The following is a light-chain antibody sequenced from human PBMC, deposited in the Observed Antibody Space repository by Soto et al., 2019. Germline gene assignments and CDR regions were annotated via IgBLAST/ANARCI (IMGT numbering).Light chain of an antibody. CDR2: RNN. J-gene: IGLJ2*01. V-gene: IGLV1-47*01. CDR1: SSNIGSNY. CDR3: AAWDDSLSGLV. Sequence: QSVLTQPPSASGTPGQRVTGSCSGSSSNIGSNYVYWYQQLPGTAPKLLIYRNNQRPSGVPDRFSGSKSGTSASLAISGLRSEDEADYYCAAWDDSLSGLVFGGATKLTVL.